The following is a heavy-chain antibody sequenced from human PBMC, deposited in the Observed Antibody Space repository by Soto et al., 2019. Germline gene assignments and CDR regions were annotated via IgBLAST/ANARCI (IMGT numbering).Heavy chain of an antibody. D-gene: IGHD6-19*01. CDR2: ISSSSSTI. Sequence: EVQLVESGGGLVQPGGSLRLSCAASGFTFSSYSMNWVRQAPGKALEWVSYISSSSSTIYYADSVKGRFTISRDNAKNSLYLQMNSLRDEDPSVYYCAPTAYSCALNGWLDPWGQGTLVTVSS. J-gene: IGHJ5*02. CDR3: APTAYSCALNGWLDP. V-gene: IGHV3-48*02. CDR1: GFTFSSYS.